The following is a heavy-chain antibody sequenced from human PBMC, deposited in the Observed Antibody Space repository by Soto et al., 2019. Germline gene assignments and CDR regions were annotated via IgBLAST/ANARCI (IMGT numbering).Heavy chain of an antibody. J-gene: IGHJ4*02. CDR1: GGSINHYY. CDR3: ARGPGGFGDFSLDY. CDR2: IYSGGST. V-gene: IGHV4-4*07. Sequence: SETLSLTCAVSGGSINHYYWSWIQQPAGKGLEWIGRIYSGGSTNYNPSLKSRVTMSVDTSKNQFSLNLNSVTAADTAIYFCARGPGGFGDFSLDYWGQGTLVTVSS. D-gene: IGHD3-10*01.